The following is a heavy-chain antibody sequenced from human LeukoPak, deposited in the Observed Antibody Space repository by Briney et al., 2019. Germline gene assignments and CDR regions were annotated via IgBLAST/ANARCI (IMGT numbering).Heavy chain of an antibody. D-gene: IGHD2-15*01. V-gene: IGHV3-11*01. J-gene: IGHJ4*02. CDR3: AKQLGYCSDGSCYFPY. Sequence: GGSLRLSCAASGFTFSDYYISWIRQAPGKGLEWVSYISTSVNTIYYADSVKGRFTVSRDNAKNSLYLQMNSLRAEDTAVYYCAKQLGYCSDGSCYFPYWGQGTLVTVSS. CDR2: ISTSVNTI. CDR1: GFTFSDYY.